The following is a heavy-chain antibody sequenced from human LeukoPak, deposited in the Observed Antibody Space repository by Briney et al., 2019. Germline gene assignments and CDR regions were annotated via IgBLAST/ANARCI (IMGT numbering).Heavy chain of an antibody. CDR3: ASGNTVASFDY. CDR2: IYPGDSDT. V-gene: IGHV5-51*01. Sequence: KVSCKGSGYSFNSYWIGWVRQMPGKGLEWMGIIYPGDSDTRYSPSFQGQVIISVDKSINTAYLQWSSLKASDTAMYYCASGNTVASFDYWGQGTLVTVSS. CDR1: GYSFNSYW. D-gene: IGHD2/OR15-2a*01. J-gene: IGHJ4*01.